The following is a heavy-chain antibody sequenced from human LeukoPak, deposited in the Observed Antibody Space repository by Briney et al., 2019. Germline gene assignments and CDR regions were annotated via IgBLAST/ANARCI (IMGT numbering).Heavy chain of an antibody. J-gene: IGHJ5*02. CDR2: IYYSGST. V-gene: IGHV4-59*01. CDR1: GGSISSYY. CDR3: AAEWDTREWFGP. Sequence: SETLSLTCTVSGGSISSYYWSWIRQPPGKGLEWIGYIYYSGSTNYNPSLKSRVTISVDTSKNQFSLKLSSVTAADTAVYYCAAEWDTREWFGPWGQGTLVTVSS. D-gene: IGHD1-26*01.